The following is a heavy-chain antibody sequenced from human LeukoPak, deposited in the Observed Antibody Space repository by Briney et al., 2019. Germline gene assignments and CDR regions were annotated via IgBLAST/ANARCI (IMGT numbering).Heavy chain of an antibody. D-gene: IGHD6-6*01. CDR2: IYSGGDT. CDR3: VRAGHHSGNTDELFLPFDY. CDR1: GFTIWRSY. Sequence: PGGSLRLSCSTTGFTIWRSYMGWVRQAAGKGLEWVSVIYSGGDTIYADSVKGRFSISRDSSNVYLQMNSLRPEDTAVYYCVRAGHHSGNTDELFLPFDYWGQGTRVTVSA. J-gene: IGHJ4*02. V-gene: IGHV3-53*01.